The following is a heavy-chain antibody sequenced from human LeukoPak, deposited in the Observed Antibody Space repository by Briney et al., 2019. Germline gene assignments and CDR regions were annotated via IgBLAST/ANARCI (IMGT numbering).Heavy chain of an antibody. V-gene: IGHV4-34*01. D-gene: IGHD3-10*01. CDR3: ARARRSYGPLNWFDP. Sequence: SETLSLTCAVYGGSFSGYYWSWIRQPPGKGLEWIGEINHSGSTNYNPSPKSRVTISVDTSKNQFSLKLSSVTAADTAVYYCARARRSYGPLNWFDPWGQGTLVTVSS. CDR1: GGSFSGYY. CDR2: INHSGST. J-gene: IGHJ5*02.